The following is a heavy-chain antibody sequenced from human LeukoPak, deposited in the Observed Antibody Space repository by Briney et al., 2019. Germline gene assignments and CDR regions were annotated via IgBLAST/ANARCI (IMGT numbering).Heavy chain of an antibody. V-gene: IGHV3-23*01. Sequence: GGSLRLSCAVSGFTLSNSAMNWVRQAPGKGLEWVSGICARDDRTFYADSVKGRFTISRDKSKNRLYLQMNSLRAEDTAVYYCAKDQATSGLVVVIDFWGQGTLVTVSS. J-gene: IGHJ4*02. CDR2: ICARDDRT. D-gene: IGHD3/OR15-3a*01. CDR1: GFTLSNSA. CDR3: AKDQATSGLVVVIDF.